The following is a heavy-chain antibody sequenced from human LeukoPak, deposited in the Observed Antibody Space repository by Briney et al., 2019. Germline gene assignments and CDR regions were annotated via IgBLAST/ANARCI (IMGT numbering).Heavy chain of an antibody. D-gene: IGHD3-10*01. CDR2: IFYSGST. V-gene: IGHV4-59*01. J-gene: IGHJ4*02. Sequence: SGTLSATGIVSGGSMSGYYWGWIRQPPGKGLEYIGWIFYSGSTKYNPSLNSRITISVDTSKNQFSLRLSSVTAADTAVYFCARHFNSGTYPLDSWGQGTLVTVSS. CDR3: ARHFNSGTYPLDS. CDR1: GGSMSGYY.